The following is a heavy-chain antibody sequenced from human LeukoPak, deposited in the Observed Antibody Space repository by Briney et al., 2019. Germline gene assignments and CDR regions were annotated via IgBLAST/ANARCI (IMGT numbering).Heavy chain of an antibody. Sequence: SETLSLTCTVSGGSITSSQYYWGWIRQPPGKGLEWIGEINHSGSTNYNPSLKSRVTISVDTSKNQFSLKLSSVTAADTAVYYCARRRSGSYYFPYYFDYWGQGTLVTVSS. CDR2: INHSGST. CDR1: GGSITSSQYY. D-gene: IGHD3-10*01. J-gene: IGHJ4*02. V-gene: IGHV4-39*07. CDR3: ARRRSGSYYFPYYFDY.